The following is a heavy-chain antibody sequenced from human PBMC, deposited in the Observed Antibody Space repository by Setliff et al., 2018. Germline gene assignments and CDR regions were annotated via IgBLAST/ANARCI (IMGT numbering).Heavy chain of an antibody. Sequence: ETLSLTCTVSGDFIRDYYWNWIRQSPGKGLEWIGYIYYRGTTNYNSSLKSRVTISIDMSKNQFSLKLSSATAADTAVYFCARALDSGTYYNLYPYYMDVWGKGTTVTVSS. D-gene: IGHD1-26*01. CDR1: GDFIRDYY. V-gene: IGHV4-59*01. CDR2: IYYRGTT. CDR3: ARALDSGTYYNLYPYYMDV. J-gene: IGHJ6*03.